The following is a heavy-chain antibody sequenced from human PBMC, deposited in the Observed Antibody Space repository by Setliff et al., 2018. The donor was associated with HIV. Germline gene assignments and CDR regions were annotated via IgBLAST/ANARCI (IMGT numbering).Heavy chain of an antibody. Sequence: LRLSCAASGFTFSSYWMHWVRQAPGQGLVWVSRINSDGSSTNYADSVKGRFTISRDNAKNTLYLQMNSLRAEDTAMYFCARDLRGSNFGVSEYWGQGTPVTVSS. CDR1: GFTFSSYW. J-gene: IGHJ4*02. V-gene: IGHV3-74*01. CDR3: ARDLRGSNFGVSEY. CDR2: INSDGSST. D-gene: IGHD1-26*01.